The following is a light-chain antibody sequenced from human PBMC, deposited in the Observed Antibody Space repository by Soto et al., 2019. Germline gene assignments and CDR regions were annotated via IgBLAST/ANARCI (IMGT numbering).Light chain of an antibody. CDR2: VGTGGIVG. Sequence: QSVLTQPPSASASLGASVTLTCTLSSGYSNYKVDWYQQRPGKGPRFVIRVGTGGIVGSKGDGIPDRFSVLGSGLNRYLTIKNIQEDDESDYHCGADHGSGSNFAFDVFGTGTKLTVL. CDR1: SGYSNYK. CDR3: GADHGSGSNFAFDV. J-gene: IGLJ1*01. V-gene: IGLV9-49*01.